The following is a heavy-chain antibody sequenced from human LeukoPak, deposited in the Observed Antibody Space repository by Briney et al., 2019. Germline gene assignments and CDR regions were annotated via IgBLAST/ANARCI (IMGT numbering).Heavy chain of an antibody. V-gene: IGHV3-30*04. Sequence: PGGSLRLSCAASGFTFSSYAMHWVRQAPGKGLEWVAVISYDGSNKYYADSVKGRFTISRDNSKNTLYLQMNSLKTEDTAVYYCTTDRRRYSSGWSTGYNWFDPWGQGTLVTVSS. CDR3: TTDRRRYSSGWSTGYNWFDP. J-gene: IGHJ5*02. CDR2: ISYDGSNK. D-gene: IGHD6-19*01. CDR1: GFTFSSYA.